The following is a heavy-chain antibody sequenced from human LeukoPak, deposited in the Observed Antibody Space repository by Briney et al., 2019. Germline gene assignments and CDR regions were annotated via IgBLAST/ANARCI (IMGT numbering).Heavy chain of an antibody. V-gene: IGHV3-30*02. D-gene: IGHD2-15*01. CDR1: GFTFSSYG. CDR2: IRYDGSNK. CDR3: AKDLGSPYYYYYYMDV. J-gene: IGHJ6*03. Sequence: GGSLRLSCAASGFTFSSYGMHWVRQAPGKGLEWVAFIRYDGSNKYYADSVKGRFTISRDNSKNTLYLQMNSLRAEDTAVYYCAKDLGSPYYYYYYMDVWGKGTTVTVSS.